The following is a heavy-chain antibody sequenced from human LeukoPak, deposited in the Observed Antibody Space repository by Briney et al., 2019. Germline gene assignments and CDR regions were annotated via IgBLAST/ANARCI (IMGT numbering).Heavy chain of an antibody. J-gene: IGHJ3*02. CDR2: ISGSGGRT. V-gene: IGHV3-23*01. CDR3: ASTYGDYVIDAFDI. D-gene: IGHD4-17*01. Sequence: PGGSLRLSCAASGFTFLSYAMSWVRQAPGKGLEWVSTISGSGGRTSYADSVKGRFTISRDNSKNTLYLQMNSLRAEDTAVYYCASTYGDYVIDAFDIWGQGTMVTVSS. CDR1: GFTFLSYA.